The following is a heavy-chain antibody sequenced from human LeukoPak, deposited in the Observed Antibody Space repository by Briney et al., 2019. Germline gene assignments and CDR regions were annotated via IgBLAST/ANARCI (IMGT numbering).Heavy chain of an antibody. J-gene: IGHJ4*02. D-gene: IGHD3-16*01. V-gene: IGHV1-46*01. CDR2: INPSGGSP. Sequence: ASVKVSCKASGYTFTNYYMHWVRQTPGQGLEWMGRINPSGGSPSYAQKFQGRVTMTRDTSTSTVYMELSSLRSEDTAVYYCAIESVWYGFDYWGQGTLVTVSS. CDR3: AIESVWYGFDY. CDR1: GYTFTNYY.